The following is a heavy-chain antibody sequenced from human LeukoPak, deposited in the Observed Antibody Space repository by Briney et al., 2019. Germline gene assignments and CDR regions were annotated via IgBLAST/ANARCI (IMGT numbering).Heavy chain of an antibody. CDR1: GFTFSSYG. J-gene: IGHJ4*02. V-gene: IGHV3-30*02. D-gene: IGHD3-9*01. CDR2: IRYDGSNK. CDR3: AKGSRGDILTGYRN. Sequence: GGSLRLSCAASGFTFSSYGMHWVRQAPGKGLEWVAFIRYDGSNKYHADSVKGRFTISRDNPKNTLYLQMNSLRAEDTAVYYCAKGSRGDILTGYRNWGQGTLVTVSS.